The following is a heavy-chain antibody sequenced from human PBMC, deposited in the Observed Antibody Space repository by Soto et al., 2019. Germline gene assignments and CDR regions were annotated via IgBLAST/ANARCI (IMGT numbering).Heavy chain of an antibody. J-gene: IGHJ4*02. V-gene: IGHV3-49*03. CDR1: GFTFGDYV. CDR3: SRRYDSSGYYRVPLDY. D-gene: IGHD3-22*01. Sequence: GGSLRLSCTASGFTFGDYVLNWFRQAPGKGPEWLGFIRTKAYGGTTEYAASVKGRFTISRDDSRSIAYLQMNSLKTEDTAVYYCSRRYDSSGYYRVPLDYWGQGTLVT. CDR2: IRTKAYGGTT.